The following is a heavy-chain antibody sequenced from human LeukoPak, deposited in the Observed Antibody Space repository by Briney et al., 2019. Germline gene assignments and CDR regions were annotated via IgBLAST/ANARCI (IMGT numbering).Heavy chain of an antibody. V-gene: IGHV5-51*01. CDR2: IYPGDSDT. J-gene: IGHJ4*02. CDR3: ARQNDFRLDY. CDR1: GYTFSSYW. Sequence: LGGSLRLSCKGSGYTFSSYWIGWVRQMPGKGLEWMGIIYPGDSDTRYSPSLQGQVTISVDTSIGTAYLQWSSLKASDTAIYYCARQNDFRLDYWGQGTLVTVSS. D-gene: IGHD3-3*01.